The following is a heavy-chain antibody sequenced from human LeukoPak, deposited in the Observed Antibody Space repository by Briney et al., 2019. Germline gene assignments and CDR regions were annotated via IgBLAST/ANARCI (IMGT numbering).Heavy chain of an antibody. J-gene: IGHJ6*04. CDR2: ISWNSGSI. CDR1: GFTFDDYA. Sequence: GGSLRLSCAASGFTFDDYAMHWVRQATGKGLEWDSGISWNSGSIGYADSVKGRFTISRDNAKNSLYLQMNSLRAEDTAVYYCAELGITMIRGVWGKGTTVTISS. V-gene: IGHV3-9*01. CDR3: AELGITMIRGV. D-gene: IGHD3-22*01.